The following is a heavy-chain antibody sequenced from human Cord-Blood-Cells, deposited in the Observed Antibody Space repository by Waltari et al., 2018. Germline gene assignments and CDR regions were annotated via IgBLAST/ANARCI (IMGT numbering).Heavy chain of an antibody. CDR3: ARGGSSGFDY. V-gene: IGHV4-34*01. D-gene: IGHD6-19*01. J-gene: IGHJ4*02. CDR1: GGSFSGYY. CDR2: INHRGST. Sequence: QVQLQQWGAGLLKPSETLSLTCAVYGGSFSGYYWSWIRQPPGKGLEWIGEINHRGSTNNTPARKSRVTIAVDTSKNQFSLKLSSVTAADTAVYYCARGGSSGFDYWGQGTLVTVSS.